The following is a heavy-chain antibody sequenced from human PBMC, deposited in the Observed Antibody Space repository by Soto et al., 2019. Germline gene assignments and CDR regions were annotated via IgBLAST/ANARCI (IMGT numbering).Heavy chain of an antibody. V-gene: IGHV3-30*18. CDR2: ISYDGSNK. J-gene: IGHJ6*04. CDR1: GFTFSSYG. D-gene: IGHD1-1*01. CDR3: AKEVQDYYYGMDV. Sequence: QVQLVESGGGVVQPGRSLRLSCAASGFTFSSYGMHWVRQAPGKGLEWVAVISYDGSNKYYADSVKGRFTISRDNSKNTLYLQMNSLTAEDTAVYYRAKEVQDYYYGMDVWGKATTVTVSS.